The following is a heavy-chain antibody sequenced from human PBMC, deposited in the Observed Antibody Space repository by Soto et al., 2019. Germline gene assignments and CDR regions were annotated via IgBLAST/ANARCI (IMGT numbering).Heavy chain of an antibody. D-gene: IGHD3-3*01. V-gene: IGHV3-23*01. CDR1: GFTFSSYA. Sequence: GGSLRLSCEGTGFTFSSYAMNWVRQVPGKGLEWVAGLNASGSRTFYAESVKGRFTISRDNSKDTVFLQMDSLRAEDAAVYFCAKSHTVLDKFDSWGQGTLVTVSS. CDR2: LNASGSRT. J-gene: IGHJ4*02. CDR3: AKSHTVLDKFDS.